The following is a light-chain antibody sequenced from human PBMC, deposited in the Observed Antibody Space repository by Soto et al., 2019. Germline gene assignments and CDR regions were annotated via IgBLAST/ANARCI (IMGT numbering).Light chain of an antibody. CDR3: QTWGTGIHWV. V-gene: IGLV4-69*01. J-gene: IGLJ3*02. Sequence: QLVLTQSPSASASLGASVKLTCTLSSGHSSYAIAWHQQQPEKGPRYLMKLNSDGSHSKGDGIPDRFSGSSSGAERYLTICSLQSEDGADYYCQTWGTGIHWVFGGGTKVTVL. CDR2: LNSDGSH. CDR1: SGHSSYA.